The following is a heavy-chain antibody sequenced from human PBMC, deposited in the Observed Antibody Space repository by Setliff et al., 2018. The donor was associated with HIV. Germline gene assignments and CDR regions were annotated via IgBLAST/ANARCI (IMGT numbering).Heavy chain of an antibody. CDR3: ARGLAGGSGTSFQH. Sequence: GGSLRLSCAASRFTFSSYAMTWVRQAPGKGLEWVSTISATGGSTYYADSVKGRFTISRDNAENSLFLQMNSLRAEDTAVYYCARGLAGGSGTSFQHWGQGTLVTVSS. D-gene: IGHD2-15*01. J-gene: IGHJ1*01. V-gene: IGHV3-23*01. CDR1: RFTFSSYA. CDR2: ISATGGST.